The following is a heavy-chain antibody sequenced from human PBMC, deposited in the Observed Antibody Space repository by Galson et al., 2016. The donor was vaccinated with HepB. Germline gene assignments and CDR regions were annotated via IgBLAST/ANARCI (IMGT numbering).Heavy chain of an antibody. V-gene: IGHV1-18*01. CDR2: ISTHSGNT. J-gene: IGHJ4*02. Sequence: SVKVSRKASGYTFTTSGISWVRQAPGQGLEWMGWISTHSGNTKYAQKFQGGLTLTTDSSTTTAYMELRSLRFDDTALYYCARDVQYRFDSWGQGTLVTVSS. CDR1: GYTFTTSG. D-gene: IGHD2/OR15-2a*01. CDR3: ARDVQYRFDS.